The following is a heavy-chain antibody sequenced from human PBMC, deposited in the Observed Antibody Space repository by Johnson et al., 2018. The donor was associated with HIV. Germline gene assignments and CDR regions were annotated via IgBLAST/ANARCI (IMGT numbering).Heavy chain of an antibody. D-gene: IGHD3-16*01. J-gene: IGHJ3*02. CDR2: VTGTGGDT. CDR3: ASQVRGLRLGVDAFDI. CDR1: GFTFSSYG. V-gene: IGHV3-23*04. Sequence: EVQLVESGVGLVQPGGSLRLSCAASGFTFSSYGMSWVRQAPGKGLEWVSGVTGTGGDTYYAESVKGRFTISRDNSKNTLYLQMNKLRAEDTAVYFCASQVRGLRLGVDAFDIWGQGTMVTVSS.